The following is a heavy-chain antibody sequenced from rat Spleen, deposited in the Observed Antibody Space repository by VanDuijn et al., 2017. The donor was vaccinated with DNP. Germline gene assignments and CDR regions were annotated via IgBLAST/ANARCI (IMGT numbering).Heavy chain of an antibody. CDR2: IGSAAYAP. CDR1: GFTFSAYY. V-gene: IGHV5-27*01. D-gene: IGHD1-1*01. Sequence: EVQLVESGGGLVQPGRSLKLSCAASGFTFSAYYMAWVRQAPAKGLEWVAYIGSAAYAPYYGDSVKGRFTISRDNAKSTLYLQMDSLRSEDTATYYCARDQRLQWDYFDYWGQGVVVTVSS. J-gene: IGHJ2*01. CDR3: ARDQRLQWDYFDY.